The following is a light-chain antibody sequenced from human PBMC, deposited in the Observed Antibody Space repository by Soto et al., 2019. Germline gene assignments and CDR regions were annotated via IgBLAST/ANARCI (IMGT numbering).Light chain of an antibody. V-gene: IGLV1-47*02. CDR1: SSNIGNNY. CDR2: SND. J-gene: IGLJ2*01. CDR3: AAWDDSLNMV. Sequence: QSVLTQQPSASGTPGQRVTISCSGSSSNIGNNYVYWYQHLPGTAPKLLIYSNDQRPSGVPDRFSASKSGSSASLAISGLRSEDEADYYCAAWDDSLNMVFGGGTKVTVL.